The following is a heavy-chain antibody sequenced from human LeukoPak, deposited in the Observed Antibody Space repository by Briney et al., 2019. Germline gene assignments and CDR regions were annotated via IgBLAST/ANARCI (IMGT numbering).Heavy chain of an antibody. CDR1: GFTFSSYS. CDR3: APSGSYYYFDY. CDR2: ISGSGGST. V-gene: IGHV3-23*01. J-gene: IGHJ4*02. Sequence: GGSLRLSCAASGFTFSSYSMNWVRQAPGKGLEWVSAISGSGGSTYYADSVKGRFTISRDNSKSTLYLQMNSLRAEDTAVYYCAPSGSYYYFDYWGQGTLVTVSS. D-gene: IGHD1-26*01.